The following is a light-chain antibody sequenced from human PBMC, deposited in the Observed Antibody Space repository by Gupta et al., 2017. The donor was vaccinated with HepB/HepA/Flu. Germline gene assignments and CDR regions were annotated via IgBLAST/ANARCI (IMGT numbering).Light chain of an antibody. CDR3: QSFDSRLRAYVV. CDR2: GNS. J-gene: IGLJ2*01. V-gene: IGLV1-40*01. CDR1: RSNIGAGYD. Sequence: QSVLTQQPSGSGAPGQPVIIPCTGSRSNIGAGYDVHWYQQLPGTAPRLLIYGNSNRPSGVPDRFSGSSSGTSASLAISGLQAEDEATYYCQSFDSRLRAYVVFGGGTKLTVL.